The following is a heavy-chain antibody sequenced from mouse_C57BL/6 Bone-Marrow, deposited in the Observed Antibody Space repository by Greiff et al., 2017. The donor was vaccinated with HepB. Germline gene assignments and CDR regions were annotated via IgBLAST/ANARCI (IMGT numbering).Heavy chain of an antibody. Sequence: EVKVVESGEGLVKPAGSLKLSCAASGFTFSSYAMSWVRQTPEKRLEWVAYISSGGDYIYYADTVKGRFTISRDNARNTLYLQMSSLKSEDTAMYYCTRDRPYYYGSSWYFDVWGTGTTVTVSS. CDR2: ISSGGDYI. J-gene: IGHJ1*03. D-gene: IGHD1-1*01. CDR3: TRDRPYYYGSSWYFDV. V-gene: IGHV5-9-1*02. CDR1: GFTFSSYA.